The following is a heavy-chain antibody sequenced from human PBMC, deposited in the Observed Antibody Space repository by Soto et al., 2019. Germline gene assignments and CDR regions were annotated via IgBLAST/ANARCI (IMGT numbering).Heavy chain of an antibody. CDR1: GFTFSDYG. CDR3: AKDPTVRGYRGYDSGYYFDF. D-gene: IGHD5-12*01. Sequence: QVQLVESGGGVVQPGRSLRLGCSASGFTFSDYGVHWVRQAPGTALEWVAVISYDGSIQYYADSVKGRFTISRDNSENTLYLQMNSLRVEDTAVYFCAKDPTVRGYRGYDSGYYFDFWGQGSMVSVSS. J-gene: IGHJ4*02. CDR2: ISYDGSIQ. V-gene: IGHV3-30*18.